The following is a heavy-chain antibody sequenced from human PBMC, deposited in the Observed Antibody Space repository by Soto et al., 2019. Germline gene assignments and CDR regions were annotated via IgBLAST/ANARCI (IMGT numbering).Heavy chain of an antibody. V-gene: IGHV4-28*01. J-gene: IGHJ4*02. CDR3: AMQTLVDTMGDNFDY. CDR1: GYSISNSNW. D-gene: IGHD5-18*01. CDR2: IFYSGKT. Sequence: QVQLQESGPGLVKPTDTLSLTCVVSGYSISNSNWWCWILQPPAKGLEWIGYIFYSGKTYYHPSRKNRVAMSADSSKNQFSLKLSSVTAVDTAVYYCAMQTLVDTMGDNFDYWGQGTLVTVSS.